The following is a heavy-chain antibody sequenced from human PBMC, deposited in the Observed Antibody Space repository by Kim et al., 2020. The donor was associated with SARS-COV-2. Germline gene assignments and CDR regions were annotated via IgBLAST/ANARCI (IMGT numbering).Heavy chain of an antibody. CDR1: GYTLTELS. V-gene: IGHV1-24*01. J-gene: IGHJ4*02. CDR2: FDPEDGET. D-gene: IGHD3-10*01. CDR3: ATAALLYGVYGSGSLVY. Sequence: ASVKVSCKVSGYTLTELSMHWVRQAPGKGLEWLGGFDPEDGETIYAQKFQGRVTMTEDTSTDTAYMELSSLRSEDTAVYYCATAALLYGVYGSGSLVYWGQGTLVTVTS.